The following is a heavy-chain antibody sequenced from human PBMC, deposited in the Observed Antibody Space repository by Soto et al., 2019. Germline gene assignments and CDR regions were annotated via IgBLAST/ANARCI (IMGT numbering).Heavy chain of an antibody. V-gene: IGHV4-34*01. D-gene: IGHD3-10*01. Sequence: SETLSLTCAVYGGSFSGYYWSWIRQPPGKGLEWIGEINHSGSTNYNPSLKSRVAISVDTSKNQFSLKLSSVTAADTAVYYCARGRSYYGSGSYYDPFYYYYGMDVWGQGTTVT. CDR2: INHSGST. CDR3: ARGRSYYGSGSYYDPFYYYYGMDV. CDR1: GGSFSGYY. J-gene: IGHJ6*02.